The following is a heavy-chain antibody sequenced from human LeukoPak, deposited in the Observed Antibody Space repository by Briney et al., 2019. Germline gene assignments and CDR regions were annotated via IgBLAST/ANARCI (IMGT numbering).Heavy chain of an antibody. D-gene: IGHD6-19*01. J-gene: IGHJ4*02. CDR3: ARVGVAGTGYYFGY. CDR1: GYTFTGYY. Sequence: ASVKVSCKASGYTFTGYYMHWARQAPGQGLEWMGRINPNSGGTNYAQKFQGRVTMTRDTSISTAYMELSRLRSDDTAVYYCARVGVAGTGYYFGYWGQGTLVTVSS. CDR2: INPNSGGT. V-gene: IGHV1-2*06.